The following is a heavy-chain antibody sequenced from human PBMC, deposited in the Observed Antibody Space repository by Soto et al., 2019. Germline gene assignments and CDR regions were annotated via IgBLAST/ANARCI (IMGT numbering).Heavy chain of an antibody. CDR1: GFTFSSYA. J-gene: IGHJ4*02. CDR2: ISYDGSNK. CDR3: ARDPYYYDSSGYLEY. V-gene: IGHV3-30-3*01. D-gene: IGHD3-22*01. Sequence: GGSLRLSCAASGFTFSSYAMHWVRQAPGKGLEWVAVISYDGSNKYYADSVKGRFTISRDNSKNTLYLQMNSLRAEDTAVYYCARDPYYYDSSGYLEYWGQGTLVTVSS.